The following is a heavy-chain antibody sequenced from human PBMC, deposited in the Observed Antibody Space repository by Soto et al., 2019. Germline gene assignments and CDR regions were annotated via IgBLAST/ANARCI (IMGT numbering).Heavy chain of an antibody. Sequence: QVQLVQSGAEVKKPGSSVKVSCKASGGTFSSYAISWVRQAPGQGLEWMGGIIPIFGTANYAQKFQGRVTITGDESTSTAYMELSSLRSEDTAVYYCAGDGVGGGATIYYFDYWGQGTLVTVSS. V-gene: IGHV1-69*01. D-gene: IGHD1-26*01. J-gene: IGHJ4*02. CDR2: IIPIFGTA. CDR1: GGTFSSYA. CDR3: AGDGVGGGATIYYFDY.